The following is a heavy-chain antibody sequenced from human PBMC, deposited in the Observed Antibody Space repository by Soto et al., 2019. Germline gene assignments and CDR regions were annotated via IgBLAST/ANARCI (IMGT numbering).Heavy chain of an antibody. Sequence: ASVKVSCKASGDTFTNFGLSWVRQAPGQGLEWMGWIATYNSNKNYAQKFQGRLTMTTDTSTSTGYMELKSLKSDDTAVYYCARVLRGVVNWFDPWGQGTLVTVSS. D-gene: IGHD3-10*01. V-gene: IGHV1-18*01. CDR3: ARVLRGVVNWFDP. CDR1: GDTFTNFG. CDR2: IATYNSNK. J-gene: IGHJ5*02.